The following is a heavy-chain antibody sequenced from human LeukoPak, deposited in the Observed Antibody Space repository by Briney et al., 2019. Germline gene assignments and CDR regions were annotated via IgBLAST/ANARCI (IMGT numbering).Heavy chain of an antibody. CDR1: GYTFTGYY. CDR2: ISGSGGST. D-gene: IGHD5-12*01. J-gene: IGHJ6*03. V-gene: IGHV3-23*01. Sequence: SCKASGYTFTGYYMHWVRQAPGKGLEWVSAISGSGGSTRYADSVKGRFTISRDNSKNTLYLQMNSLRAEDTAVYYCAKTSGYERFYYYYYMDVWGKGTTVTVSS. CDR3: AKTSGYERFYYYYYMDV.